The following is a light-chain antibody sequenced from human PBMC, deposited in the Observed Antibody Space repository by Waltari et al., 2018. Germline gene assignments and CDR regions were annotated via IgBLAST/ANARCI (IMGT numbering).Light chain of an antibody. V-gene: IGKV3-15*01. CDR1: QSVSSN. CDR2: GAS. J-gene: IGKJ5*01. CDR3: QQYNNWPLGIT. Sequence: EIVMTQSPATLSVSPGERATLSCRASQSVSSNLAWYQQKPGQAPRLLIYGASTSATGIPARFSGSGSGTEFTLTISSMQSEDFAVYYCQQYNNWPLGITFGQGTRLEIK.